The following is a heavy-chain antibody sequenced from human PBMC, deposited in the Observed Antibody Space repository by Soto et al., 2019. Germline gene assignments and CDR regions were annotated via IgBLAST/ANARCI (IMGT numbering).Heavy chain of an antibody. D-gene: IGHD4-17*01. Sequence: QVQLVQSGAEVKKPGASVKVSCKASGYRFASYGISWVRQAPGQGLEWMGWISVYNGNATYEEKFQDRATMTTDTSTRTAYMELRSLRSDATAVYVCARTAIGDPNWFDPWGQVTLVTVSS. CDR3: ARTAIGDPNWFDP. V-gene: IGHV1-18*01. CDR2: ISVYNGNA. CDR1: GYRFASYG. J-gene: IGHJ5*02.